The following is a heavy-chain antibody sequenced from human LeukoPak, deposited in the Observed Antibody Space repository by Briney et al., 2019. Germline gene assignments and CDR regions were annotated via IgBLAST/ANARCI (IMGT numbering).Heavy chain of an antibody. Sequence: PGGSLRLSCAASGFTFSSYAMSWVRQAPGKGLEWVSSISSSSSYIYYADSVKGRFTISRDNAKNSQYLQMNSLRAEDTAVYYCARGAFAGGYFDYWGQGTLVTVSS. CDR3: ARGAFAGGYFDY. CDR2: ISSSSSYI. D-gene: IGHD6-13*01. CDR1: GFTFSSYA. J-gene: IGHJ4*02. V-gene: IGHV3-21*01.